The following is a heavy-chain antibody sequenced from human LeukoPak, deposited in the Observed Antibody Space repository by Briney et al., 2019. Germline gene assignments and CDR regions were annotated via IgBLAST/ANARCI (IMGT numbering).Heavy chain of an antibody. Sequence: SETLSLTCTVSGGSISSGDYYWSWIRQPPGKGLEWIGYIYYSGSTYYNPSLKSRVTISVDTSKNQFSLKLSSVTAADTAEYYCASSRGSGSYYMDYYYYYGMDVWGQGTTVTVSS. CDR2: IYYSGST. J-gene: IGHJ6*02. D-gene: IGHD3-10*01. V-gene: IGHV4-30-4*01. CDR3: ASSRGSGSYYMDYYYYYGMDV. CDR1: GGSISSGDYY.